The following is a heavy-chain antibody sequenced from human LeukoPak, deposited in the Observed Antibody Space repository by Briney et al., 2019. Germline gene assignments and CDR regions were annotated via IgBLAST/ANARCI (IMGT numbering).Heavy chain of an antibody. V-gene: IGHV4-4*07. CDR1: GGSISSYY. J-gene: IGHJ5*02. D-gene: IGHD2-2*01. Sequence: PSETLSLTCTVSGGSISSYYWSWIRQPAGKGLEWIGRIYTSGSTNYNPSLKSRVTMSVDTSKNQFSLKLSPVTAADTAVYYCARDSRYCSSTSCYSANWFDPWGQGTLVTVSS. CDR2: IYTSGST. CDR3: ARDSRYCSSTSCYSANWFDP.